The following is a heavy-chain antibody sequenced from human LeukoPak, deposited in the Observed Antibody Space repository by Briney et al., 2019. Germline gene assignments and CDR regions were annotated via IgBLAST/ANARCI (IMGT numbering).Heavy chain of an antibody. D-gene: IGHD3-10*01. CDR3: ARGPLWFGELLIYFDY. Sequence: GGSLRLSCAASGFTFSSYEMNWVRQVPGKGLEWVSYISSSGSTIYYADSVKGRFTISRDNAKNSLYLQMNSLRAEDTAVYYCARGPLWFGELLIYFDYWGQGTLVTVSS. CDR1: GFTFSSYE. J-gene: IGHJ4*02. CDR2: ISSSGSTI. V-gene: IGHV3-48*03.